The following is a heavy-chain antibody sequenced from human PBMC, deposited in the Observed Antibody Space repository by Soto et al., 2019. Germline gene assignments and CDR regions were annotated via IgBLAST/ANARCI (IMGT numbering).Heavy chain of an antibody. CDR3: ARHGPRGSLDD. V-gene: IGHV4-39*01. D-gene: IGHD3-10*01. CDR2: TYYRANT. Sequence: SETLSLTCSVSGGSIDSSNFYWGWLRQPPGEGLEWIGSTYYRANTYYNSSLKSRVTISVDTSKNHFSLKLNSVTAADTAVYYCARHGPRGSLDDRGQGTLVTLSS. J-gene: IGHJ4*02. CDR1: GGSIDSSNFY.